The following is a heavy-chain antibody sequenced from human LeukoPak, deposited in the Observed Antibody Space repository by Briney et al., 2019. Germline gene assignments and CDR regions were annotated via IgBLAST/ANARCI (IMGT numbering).Heavy chain of an antibody. V-gene: IGHV4-34*01. CDR1: GGSFSGYY. D-gene: IGHD6-19*01. CDR2: INHSGST. Sequence: SETLSLTCAVYGGSFSGYYWSWIRQPPGKGLEWIGEINHSGSTNYNPSLKSRVTISVDTPKNQFSLKLSSVTAADTAVYYCARHIAVAGTSWGQGTLVTVSS. J-gene: IGHJ4*02. CDR3: ARHIAVAGTS.